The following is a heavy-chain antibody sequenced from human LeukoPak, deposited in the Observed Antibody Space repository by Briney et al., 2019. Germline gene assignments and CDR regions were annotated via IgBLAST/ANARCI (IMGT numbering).Heavy chain of an antibody. Sequence: SVKVSCKTSRYTFTGYYIHWVRQAPGQGLEWMGGTIPIFGTANYAQKFQGRVTITADESTSTAYMELSSLRSEDTAVYYCAREFHSSGYYFDYWGQGTLVTVSS. CDR3: AREFHSSGYYFDY. V-gene: IGHV1-69*13. CDR2: TIPIFGTA. D-gene: IGHD3-22*01. CDR1: RYTFTGYY. J-gene: IGHJ4*02.